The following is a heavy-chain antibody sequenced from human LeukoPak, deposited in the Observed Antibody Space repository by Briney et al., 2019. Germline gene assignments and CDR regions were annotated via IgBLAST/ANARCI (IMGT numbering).Heavy chain of an antibody. D-gene: IGHD5-24*01. V-gene: IGHV4-34*01. CDR2: INHSGST. CDR1: GGSFSGYY. Sequence: SETLSLTCAVYGGSFSGYYWSWIRQPPGKGLEWIGEINHSGSTNYNPSLKSRVTISVDTSKNQFSLKLSSVTAEDTAVYYCARDREMATHFDYWGQGTLVTVSS. CDR3: ARDREMATHFDY. J-gene: IGHJ4*02.